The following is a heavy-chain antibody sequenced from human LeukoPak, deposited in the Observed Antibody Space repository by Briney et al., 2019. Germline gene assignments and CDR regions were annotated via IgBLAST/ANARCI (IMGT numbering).Heavy chain of an antibody. D-gene: IGHD4-17*01. CDR2: INPSGTNT. Sequence: ASVKVSCKASGYTFASYYMHWVRQAPGQGLEWMGLINPSGTNTNYAQKFQGRVTMTRDTSTSTVYMELSSLRSEDTAVYYCARNPVTTKYFDYWGQGTLVTVSS. CDR1: GYTFASYY. CDR3: ARNPVTTKYFDY. V-gene: IGHV1-46*01. J-gene: IGHJ4*02.